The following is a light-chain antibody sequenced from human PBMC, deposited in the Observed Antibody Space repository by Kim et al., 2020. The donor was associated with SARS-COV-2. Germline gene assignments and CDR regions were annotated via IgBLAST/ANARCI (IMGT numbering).Light chain of an antibody. V-gene: IGLV2-23*02. CDR1: SSDIGTYNH. CDR3: CSYAGHNLVV. J-gene: IGLJ2*01. Sequence: QSALTQPASVSGSPGQSITISCTGTSSDIGTYNHVSWYQQHPGKAPKVMIYEVTERPSGVSNRFSGSKSGNTASLTISGLQAEDEADYYCCSYAGHNLVVIGGGTQLTVL. CDR2: EVT.